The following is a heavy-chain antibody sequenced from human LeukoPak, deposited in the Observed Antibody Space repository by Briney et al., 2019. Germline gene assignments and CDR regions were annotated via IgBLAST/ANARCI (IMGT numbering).Heavy chain of an antibody. J-gene: IGHJ4*02. Sequence: SETLSLTCAVYGGSFSGYYWSWIRQPPGKGLGWIGEINHSGSTNYNPSLKSRVTISVDTSKNQFSLKLSSVTAADTAVYYCARTILTGYYKLAYFDYWGQGTLVSVSS. CDR2: INHSGST. CDR1: GGSFSGYY. D-gene: IGHD3-9*01. CDR3: ARTILTGYYKLAYFDY. V-gene: IGHV4-34*01.